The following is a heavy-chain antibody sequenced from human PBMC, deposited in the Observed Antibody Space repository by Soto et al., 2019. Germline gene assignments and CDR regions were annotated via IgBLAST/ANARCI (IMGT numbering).Heavy chain of an antibody. CDR1: GFSLSTNGVG. J-gene: IGHJ5*02. Sequence: SGPTLVKPTETLTLTCTFSGFSLSTNGVGVGWIRQPPGKALEWLALIYWDDDKRYSPSLKSRLSITKDTSKNQVVLTMTNMDPVDTATYFCARRLMVRGVNSNWFDPWGQGTLVTVSS. CDR3: ARRLMVRGVNSNWFDP. D-gene: IGHD3-10*01. CDR2: IYWDDDK. V-gene: IGHV2-5*02.